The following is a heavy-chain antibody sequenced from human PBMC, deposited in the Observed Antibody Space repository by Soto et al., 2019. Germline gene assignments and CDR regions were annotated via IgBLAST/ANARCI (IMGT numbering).Heavy chain of an antibody. J-gene: IGHJ5*02. CDR1: GGTFSSYA. CDR3: ARDRPTYYYGSGASHNWFDP. Sequence: QVQLVQSGAEVKKPGSSVKVSCKASGGTFSSYAISWVRQARGQGLEWMGGSIPIFDTANYAQKFQGRVTITADESTSTAYMELSSLRSEDTAVYYCARDRPTYYYGSGASHNWFDPWGQGTLVTVSS. V-gene: IGHV1-69*01. D-gene: IGHD3-10*01. CDR2: SIPIFDTA.